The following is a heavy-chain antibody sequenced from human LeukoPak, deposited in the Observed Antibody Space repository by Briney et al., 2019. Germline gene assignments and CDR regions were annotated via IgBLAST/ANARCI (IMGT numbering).Heavy chain of an antibody. CDR2: INWNGGST. CDR3: ARHVGISF. V-gene: IGHV3-20*04. Sequence: GRPLRFSCAASDLAFQDSGMSGVAQAPGKGLEWVSGINWNGGSTGYADSVKGRFTISRDNAKNSLFLQMSNLRDDDTAIYYCARHVGISFWGQGTLVTVSS. J-gene: IGHJ4*02. CDR1: DLAFQDSG. D-gene: IGHD7-27*01.